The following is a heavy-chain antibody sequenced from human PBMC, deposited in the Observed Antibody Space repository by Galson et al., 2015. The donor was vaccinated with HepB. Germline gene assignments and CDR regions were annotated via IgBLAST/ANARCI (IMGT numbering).Heavy chain of an antibody. CDR3: AKDVYGDYVSYYYYGLDV. CDR1: GFTFSNYG. D-gene: IGHD4-17*01. J-gene: IGHJ6*02. Sequence: SLRLSCAASGFTFSNYGMHWVRQAPGKGLEWVAVISYDGSNKYYADSVKGRFTISRDNSKNTLYLQMNSLRAEDTAVYYCAKDVYGDYVSYYYYGLDVWGQGTTVTVSS. CDR2: ISYDGSNK. V-gene: IGHV3-30*18.